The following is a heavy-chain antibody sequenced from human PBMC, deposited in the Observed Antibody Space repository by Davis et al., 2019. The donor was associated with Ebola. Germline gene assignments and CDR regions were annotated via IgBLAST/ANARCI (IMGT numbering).Heavy chain of an antibody. CDR2: IYSGGST. V-gene: IGHV3-53*04. D-gene: IGHD1-26*01. CDR1: GFTVSSNY. Sequence: GESLKISWAASGFTVSSNYMSWVRQAPGKGLEWVSVIYSGGSTYYADSVKGRFTISRHNSKNTLYLQMNSLHQGPIGLPPGALLQEHLWG. J-gene: IGHJ6*01. CDR3: ALLQEHL.